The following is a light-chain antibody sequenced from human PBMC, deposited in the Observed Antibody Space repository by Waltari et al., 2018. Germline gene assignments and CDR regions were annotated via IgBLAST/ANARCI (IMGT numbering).Light chain of an antibody. CDR3: QHVGSSRWT. CDR2: AAS. Sequence: EMVLTQSPGTLSLSPGERATLSCRSSQSVTGNYSGWYQQKPGQAPRLLIYAASRRATGIPERFSGSGSGTDFTLTISRLEPEDFAVYYCQHVGSSRWTFGQGTKVEIK. CDR1: QSVTGNY. V-gene: IGKV3-20*01. J-gene: IGKJ1*01.